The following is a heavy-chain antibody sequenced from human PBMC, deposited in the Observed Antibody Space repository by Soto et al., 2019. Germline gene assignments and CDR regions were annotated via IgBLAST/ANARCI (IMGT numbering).Heavy chain of an antibody. CDR3: AADSTEDYGGSYWYFDL. CDR2: IVVGSGNT. CDR1: GFTFTSSA. V-gene: IGHV1-58*01. Sequence: QMPLVQSGPEVKKPGTSVKVSCKASGFTFTSSAVQWVRQARGQRLEWIGWIVVGSGNTNYAQKFQERVTITRDMSTSTAYMELSSLRSEDTAVYYCAADSTEDYGGSYWYFDLWGRGTLVTVSS. J-gene: IGHJ2*01. D-gene: IGHD4-17*01.